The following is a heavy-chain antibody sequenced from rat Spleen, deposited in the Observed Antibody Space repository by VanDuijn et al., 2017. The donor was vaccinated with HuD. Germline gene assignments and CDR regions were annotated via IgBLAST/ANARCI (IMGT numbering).Heavy chain of an antibody. V-gene: IGHV5-31*01. D-gene: IGHD1-12*02. Sequence: EVQLVESGGGLVQPGDSLKLSCVASGFTFSNYWMTWIRQVPGKGLEWVASITNTGGSSYYPDSVKGRFTISRDNAKDTLYLQMNSLRSEDTANYYCARRVDSDCRYYYDYFDYWGQGVMVIVSS. CDR2: ITNTGGSS. J-gene: IGHJ2*01. CDR1: GFTFSNYW. CDR3: ARRVDSDCRYYYDYFDY.